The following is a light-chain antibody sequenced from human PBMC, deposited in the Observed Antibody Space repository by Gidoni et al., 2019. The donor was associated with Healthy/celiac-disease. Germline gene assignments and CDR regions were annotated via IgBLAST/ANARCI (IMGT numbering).Light chain of an antibody. CDR1: QSISSY. J-gene: IGKJ1*01. CDR2: AAS. CDR3: QQSYSTPPT. V-gene: IGKV1-39*01. Sequence: DIQMTQSPSSLSASVGDIVTITCRGSQSISSYLNWYQQKPGKAPKLLIYAASSLPSGVPSRFSGSESGTDFTLTISSLQPEDFATYYCQQSYSTPPTFGHGTKVEIK.